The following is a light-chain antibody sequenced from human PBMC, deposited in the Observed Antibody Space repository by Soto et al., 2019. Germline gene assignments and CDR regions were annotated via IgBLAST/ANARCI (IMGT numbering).Light chain of an antibody. CDR1: QTISSW. V-gene: IGKV1-5*01. CDR3: QQCNAFWT. Sequence: IQMTQSPSTLSASVGDRVAITCRASQTISSWLAWYQQKPGKAPKLLIYDVSTLGSGVPARFSGSGSGTDFTLTISSLHPDDFATYYCQQCNAFWTFGQGTKVDIK. CDR2: DVS. J-gene: IGKJ1*01.